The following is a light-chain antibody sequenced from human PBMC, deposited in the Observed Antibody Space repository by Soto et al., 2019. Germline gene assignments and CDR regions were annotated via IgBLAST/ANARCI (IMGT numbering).Light chain of an antibody. CDR3: CEFSGISPHV. V-gene: IGLV2-23*01. Sequence: QSVLTQPASVSGSPGQSITISCTGTSSDVGSYNLVSWYQQHPGKAPKLMIYEGSKRPSGVSIRFSGSKSGNTASLTISGLQAGVDADYYCCEFSGISPHVFVTGTIVPVL. CDR2: EGS. CDR1: SSDVGSYNL. J-gene: IGLJ1*01.